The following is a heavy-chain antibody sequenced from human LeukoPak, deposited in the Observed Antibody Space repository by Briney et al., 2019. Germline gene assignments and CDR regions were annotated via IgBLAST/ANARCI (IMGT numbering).Heavy chain of an antibody. Sequence: GSLRLSCAASGFTFSSYGMSWIRQPPGKGLEWIGEINHSGSTNHNPSLKSRVTISVDTSKNQFSLKLSSVTAADTAVYYCARLPGLWFGESSFDPWGQGTLVTVSS. J-gene: IGHJ5*02. CDR3: ARLPGLWFGESSFDP. V-gene: IGHV4-34*01. CDR1: GFTFSSYG. D-gene: IGHD3-10*01. CDR2: INHSGST.